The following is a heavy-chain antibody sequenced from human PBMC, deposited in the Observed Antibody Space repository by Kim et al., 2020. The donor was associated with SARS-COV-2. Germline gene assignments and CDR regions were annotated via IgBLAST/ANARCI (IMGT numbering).Heavy chain of an antibody. V-gene: IGHV3-48*02. CDR2: TI. Sequence: TIYYADSVRGRFTISRDNAKNSLFLQMSILGDEDTAVYYCARDLQWGLDSWGQGTLVTVSS. D-gene: IGHD1-26*01. CDR3: ARDLQWGLDS. J-gene: IGHJ4*02.